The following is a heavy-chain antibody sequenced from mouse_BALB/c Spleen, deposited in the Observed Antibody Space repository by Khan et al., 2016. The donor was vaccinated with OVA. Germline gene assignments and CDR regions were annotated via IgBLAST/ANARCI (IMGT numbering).Heavy chain of an antibody. CDR1: GFKIKDTY. Sequence: VQLQQSGAELVKPGASVKLSCTASGFKIKDTYIHWVKQRPEQGLEWIGRIDPANGNTKFDPKFQGKATITADTSSNTAYLQLSSLTSEDTAVYYCTYSCLLYGMDYWGQGTSVTVSS. J-gene: IGHJ4*01. D-gene: IGHD1-2*01. CDR3: TYSCLLYGMDY. V-gene: IGHV14-3*02. CDR2: IDPANGNT.